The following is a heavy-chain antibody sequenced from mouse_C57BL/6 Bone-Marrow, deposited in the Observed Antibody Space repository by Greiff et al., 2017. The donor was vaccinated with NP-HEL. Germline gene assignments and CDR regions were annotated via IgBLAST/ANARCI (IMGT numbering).Heavy chain of an antibody. CDR1: GYTFTDYY. J-gene: IGHJ2*01. Sequence: VQLQQSGPELVKPGASVKISCKASGYTFTDYYMNWVKQSHGKSLEWIGDINPNNGGTSYNQKFKGKATLTVDKSSSTAYMELRSLTSEDSAVYYCATEFITTVVADYWGQGTTLTVSS. D-gene: IGHD1-1*01. CDR3: ATEFITTVVADY. CDR2: INPNNGGT. V-gene: IGHV1-26*01.